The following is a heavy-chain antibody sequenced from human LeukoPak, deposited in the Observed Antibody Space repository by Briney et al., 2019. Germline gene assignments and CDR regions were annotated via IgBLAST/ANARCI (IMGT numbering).Heavy chain of an antibody. CDR1: GFTFSSYT. CDR2: ISYDGSNK. Sequence: GRSLRLSCAASGFTFSSYTMEWVRQAPGKGLEWVAVISYDGSNKYYADSVKGRFTISRDNSKNTLYLQMNSLRAEDTAVYYCARDSYYDSSVYGPEEDAFDIWGQGTMVTVSS. D-gene: IGHD3-22*01. CDR3: ARDSYYDSSVYGPEEDAFDI. J-gene: IGHJ3*02. V-gene: IGHV3-30-3*01.